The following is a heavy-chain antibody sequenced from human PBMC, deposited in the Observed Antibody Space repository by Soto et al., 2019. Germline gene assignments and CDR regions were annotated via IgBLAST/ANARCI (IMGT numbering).Heavy chain of an antibody. V-gene: IGHV4-59*01. CDR2: IYYSGST. CDR3: ARGVKYYDFWSGYYDHYYYMDV. Sequence: SETLSLTCTVSGGSISSYYWSWIRQPPGKGLEWIGYIYYSGSTNYNPSLKSRVTISVDTSKNQFSLKLSSVTAADTAVYYCARGVKYYDFWSGYYDHYYYMDVWCKGTTVT. D-gene: IGHD3-3*01. CDR1: GGSISSYY. J-gene: IGHJ6*03.